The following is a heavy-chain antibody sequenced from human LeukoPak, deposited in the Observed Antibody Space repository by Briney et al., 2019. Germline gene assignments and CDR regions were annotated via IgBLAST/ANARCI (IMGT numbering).Heavy chain of an antibody. CDR3: ARPVSVEVIALAY. CDR1: NGSFNGYY. J-gene: IGHJ4*02. Sequence: SETLSLTCAVYNGSFNGYYWSWIRQPPGKRLEFIGEINRSGSITYNPSLKSRVTISIDTSKNQFSLNLSSVTAADTAVYYCARPVSVEVIALAYWGQGTLVTVSS. D-gene: IGHD2-21*01. V-gene: IGHV4-34*01. CDR2: INRSGSI.